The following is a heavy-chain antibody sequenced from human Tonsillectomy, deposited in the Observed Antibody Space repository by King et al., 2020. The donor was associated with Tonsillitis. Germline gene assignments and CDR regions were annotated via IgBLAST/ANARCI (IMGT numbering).Heavy chain of an antibody. CDR2: MYNSGTI. Sequence: QLQESGPGVVKPSETLSLSCTVSGGSISRNDQYWALIRQPPGKGLEGFWDMYNSGTIFYHPSLKSRITILGGTSGNRFSLRLSSVTAADTAVYFCARYVSGSFDYWGQGALVTVSS. CDR1: GGSISRNDQY. CDR3: ARYVSGSFDY. D-gene: IGHD1-26*01. V-gene: IGHV4-39*01. J-gene: IGHJ4*02.